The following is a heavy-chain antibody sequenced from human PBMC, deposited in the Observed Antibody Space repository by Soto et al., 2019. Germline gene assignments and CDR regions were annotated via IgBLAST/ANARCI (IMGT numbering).Heavy chain of an antibody. Sequence: ASVKVSCKASGYTFTSYGISWVRQAPGQGLEWMGWISAYNGNTNYAQKLQGRVTMTTDTSTSTAYMELRSLRSDDTAVYYCAGDRYCSSTSCYYYYGMDVWGQGTTVTVSS. CDR1: GYTFTSYG. CDR3: AGDRYCSSTSCYYYYGMDV. V-gene: IGHV1-18*01. J-gene: IGHJ6*02. CDR2: ISAYNGNT. D-gene: IGHD2-2*01.